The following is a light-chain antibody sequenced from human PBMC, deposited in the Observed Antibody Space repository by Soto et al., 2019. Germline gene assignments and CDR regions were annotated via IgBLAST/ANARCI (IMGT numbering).Light chain of an antibody. J-gene: IGKJ1*01. V-gene: IGKV3-20*01. CDR2: GAS. CDR1: QSVTSSY. CDR3: QQYGSSPRT. Sequence: EIVLTQSPGTLSLSPGEGATLSCRASQSVTSSYLAWYQQKPGQAPRLLIYGASSRAIDIPHRFSGSGSGTDFTLTINRQEPEDFAEYYCQQYGSSPRTFGQGTKVEIK.